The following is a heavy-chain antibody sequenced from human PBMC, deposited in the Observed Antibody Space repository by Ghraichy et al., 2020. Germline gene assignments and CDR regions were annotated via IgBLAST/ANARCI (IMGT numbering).Heavy chain of an antibody. J-gene: IGHJ4*02. Sequence: SLNISCAASGFTFSSYAMHWVRQAPGKGLEWVAVISYDGSNKYYADSVKGRFTISRDNSKNTLYLQMNSLRAEDTAVYYCARDQELWTTFDYWGQGTLVTVSS. CDR3: ARDQELWTTFDY. V-gene: IGHV3-30*04. CDR1: GFTFSSYA. D-gene: IGHD5-18*01. CDR2: ISYDGSNK.